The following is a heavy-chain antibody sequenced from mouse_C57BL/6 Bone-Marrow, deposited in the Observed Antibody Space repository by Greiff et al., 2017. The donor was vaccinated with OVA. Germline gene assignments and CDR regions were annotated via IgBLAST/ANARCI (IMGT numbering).Heavy chain of an antibody. CDR3: ARSRGSSWDYFDY. J-gene: IGHJ2*01. V-gene: IGHV5-16*01. Sequence: DVKLVESEGGLVQPGSSMKLSCTASGFTFSDYYMAWVRQVPEKGLEWVANINYDGSSTYYLDSLKSRFIISRDNAKNILYLQMSSLKSEDTATYYCARSRGSSWDYFDYWGQGTTLTVSS. CDR1: GFTFSDYY. D-gene: IGHD1-1*01. CDR2: INYDGSST.